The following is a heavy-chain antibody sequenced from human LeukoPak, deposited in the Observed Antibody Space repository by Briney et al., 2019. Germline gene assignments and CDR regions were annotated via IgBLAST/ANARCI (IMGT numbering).Heavy chain of an antibody. CDR3: AREYGSGWSMNYYYYYGMDV. Sequence: GGSLRLSCAASGFTFSSYGMHWVRQAPGKGLEWVAVIWYDGSNKYYADSVKGRFTISRDNSKNTLYLQMNSLRAEDTAVYYCAREYGSGWSMNYYYYYGMDVWGQGTTVTVSS. V-gene: IGHV3-33*01. CDR2: IWYDGSNK. J-gene: IGHJ6*02. D-gene: IGHD6-19*01. CDR1: GFTFSSYG.